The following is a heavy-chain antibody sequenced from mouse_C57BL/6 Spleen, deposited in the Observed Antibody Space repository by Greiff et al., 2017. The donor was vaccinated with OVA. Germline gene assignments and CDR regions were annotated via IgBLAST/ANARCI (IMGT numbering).Heavy chain of an antibody. J-gene: IGHJ2*01. CDR1: GYTFTSYW. V-gene: IGHV1-64*01. CDR2: IHPNSGST. CDR3: ARGGTGRGGYYFDY. Sequence: QVQLQQPGAELVKPGASVKLSCKASGYTFTSYWMHWVKQRPGQGLEWIGMIHPNSGSTNYNEKFKSKATLTVDKSSSTAYMQLSSLTSEDSAVYYCARGGTGRGGYYFDYWGQGTTLTVSS. D-gene: IGHD4-1*01.